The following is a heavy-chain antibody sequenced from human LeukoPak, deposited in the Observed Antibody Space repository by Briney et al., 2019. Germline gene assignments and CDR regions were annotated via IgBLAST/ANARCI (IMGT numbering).Heavy chain of an antibody. V-gene: IGHV3-53*04. CDR1: GFTVSSNY. CDR2: IYSGGST. D-gene: IGHD7-27*01. CDR3: ARDLTGDSAFDI. J-gene: IGHJ3*02. Sequence: GGSLRLSCAASGFTVSSNYMSWVRQAPGKGLEWVSVIYSGGSTYCADSVKGRFTISRHNSKNTLYLQMNSLRAEDTAVYYCARDLTGDSAFDIWGQGAMVTVSS.